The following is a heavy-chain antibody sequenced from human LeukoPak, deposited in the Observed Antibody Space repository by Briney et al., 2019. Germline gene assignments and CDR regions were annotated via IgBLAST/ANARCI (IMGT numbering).Heavy chain of an antibody. CDR2: ISNDGSKK. D-gene: IGHD5-18*01. Sequence: GGSLRLSCAASGFTFSRYGMHWVRQAPGKGLDWVAVISNDGSKKYYADSVKGRFTISRDNTKNTLSLQVSSPRTEDTAVYYCAKDRYSYAFEYSDSWGQGTLVTVSS. CDR3: AKDRYSYAFEYSDS. J-gene: IGHJ4*02. CDR1: GFTFSRYG. V-gene: IGHV3-30*18.